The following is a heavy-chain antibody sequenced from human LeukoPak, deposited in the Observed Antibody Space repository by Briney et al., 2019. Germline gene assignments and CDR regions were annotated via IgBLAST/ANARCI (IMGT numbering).Heavy chain of an antibody. CDR2: IWYDGSNK. CDR1: GFTFSSYG. J-gene: IGHJ6*02. CDR3: ARLGIAARLDYYGMDV. V-gene: IGHV3-33*01. D-gene: IGHD6-6*01. Sequence: GRSLRLSCAASGFTFSSYGMHWVRQAPGKGLEWVAVIWYDGSNKYYADSVKGRFTISRDNSKNTLYVQMNSLRAEDTAVYYCARLGIAARLDYYGMDVWGQGTTVTVSS.